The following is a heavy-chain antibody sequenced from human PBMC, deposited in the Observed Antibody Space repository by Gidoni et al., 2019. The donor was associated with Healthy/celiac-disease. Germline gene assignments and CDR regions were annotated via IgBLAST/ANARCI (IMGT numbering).Heavy chain of an antibody. Sequence: QVQLVESGGGVVQPGRSLRLSCAASGFTFSSYAMHWVRQAPGKGLEWVAVISYDGSNKYYADSVKGRFTISRDNSKNTLYLQMNSLRAEDTAVYYCARGGDGSGSPLIDYWGQGTLVTVSS. CDR2: ISYDGSNK. D-gene: IGHD3-10*01. CDR3: ARGGDGSGSPLIDY. CDR1: GFTFSSYA. V-gene: IGHV3-30*04. J-gene: IGHJ4*02.